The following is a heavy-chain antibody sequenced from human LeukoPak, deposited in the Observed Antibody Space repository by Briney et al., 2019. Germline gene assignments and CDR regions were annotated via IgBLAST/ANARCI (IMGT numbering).Heavy chain of an antibody. D-gene: IGHD6-13*01. V-gene: IGHV3-74*01. Sequence: GGSLRLSCAASGNYWMHWVRQAPGKGLVWVSHINSDGSWTSYADSVKGRFTISKDNAKNTVYLQMNSLRAEDTATYYCVKSGIAAAGQRGYFDYWGQGTLVTVSS. CDR2: INSDGSWT. CDR3: VKSGIAAAGQRGYFDY. J-gene: IGHJ4*02. CDR1: GNYW.